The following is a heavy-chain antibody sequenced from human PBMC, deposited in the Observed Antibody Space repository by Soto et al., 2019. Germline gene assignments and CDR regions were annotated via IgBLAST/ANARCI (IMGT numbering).Heavy chain of an antibody. Sequence: ASVKVSCKASGGTFSSYAISWVRQAPGQGLEWMGGIIPIFGTANYAQKFQGRVTITADESTSTAYMELRSQRSDDTAVYYWARERGTLGTYYGFLSGYFYYYGMDGWGQGTTVTVSS. CDR3: ARERGTLGTYYGFLSGYFYYYGMDG. CDR2: IIPIFGTA. J-gene: IGHJ6*02. CDR1: GGTFSSYA. D-gene: IGHD3-3*01. V-gene: IGHV1-69*13.